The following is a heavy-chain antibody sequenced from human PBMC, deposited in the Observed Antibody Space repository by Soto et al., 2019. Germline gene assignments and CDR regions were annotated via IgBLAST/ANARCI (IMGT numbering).Heavy chain of an antibody. CDR1: GFTFDDYT. D-gene: IGHD2-2*01. V-gene: IGHV3-43*01. CDR2: ISWDGGST. CDR3: AKAYCSSTSCPYYYYGMDV. J-gene: IGHJ6*02. Sequence: GGSLRLSCAASGFTFDDYTMHWVRQAPGKGLEWVSLISWDGGSTYYADSVKGRITISRDNSKNSLYLQMNSLRTEDTALYYCAKAYCSSTSCPYYYYGMDVWGQGTTVTVSS.